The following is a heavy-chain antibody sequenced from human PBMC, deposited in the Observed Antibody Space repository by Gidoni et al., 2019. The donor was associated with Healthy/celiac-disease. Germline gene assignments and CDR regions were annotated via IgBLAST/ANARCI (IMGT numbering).Heavy chain of an antibody. V-gene: IGHV3-9*01. J-gene: IGHJ4*02. D-gene: IGHD1-26*01. Sequence: EVQLVESGGGLVQPGRALRRSCAASGINFDDYAMHWVRQAPGKGLEWVSGISWNSGSIGYADSVKGRFTISRDNAKNSLYLQMNSLRAEDTALYYCSKGLELGGYFDYWGQGTLVTFSS. CDR2: ISWNSGSI. CDR3: SKGLELGGYFDY. CDR1: GINFDDYA.